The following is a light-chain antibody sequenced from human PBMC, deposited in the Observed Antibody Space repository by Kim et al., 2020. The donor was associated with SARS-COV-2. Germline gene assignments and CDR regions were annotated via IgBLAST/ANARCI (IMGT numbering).Light chain of an antibody. CDR3: QQFNSHPLT. J-gene: IGKJ4*01. CDR1: QSISSA. Sequence: ASVGDYFTITCRASQSISSALSWHQQEAGKPPKLLIYDASSLESGVPSRFSGSGSGTDFTLTISSLQPEDFATYYCQQFNSHPLTFGGGTKVDIK. CDR2: DAS. V-gene: IGKV1-13*02.